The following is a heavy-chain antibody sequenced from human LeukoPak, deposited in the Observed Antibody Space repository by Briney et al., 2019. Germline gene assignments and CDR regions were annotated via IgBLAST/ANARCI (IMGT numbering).Heavy chain of an antibody. Sequence: GGSLRLSCAASGFTFSNAWMSWVRQAPGKGLEWVGRIKNKSDGGTADSAEPVKGRFTISRDDSKSTLYLQMNSLGTEDTGVYYCTTWGGSFSRYWGQGTLVTVSS. V-gene: IGHV3-15*01. J-gene: IGHJ4*02. CDR2: IKNKSDGGTA. CDR1: GFTFSNAW. D-gene: IGHD1-26*01. CDR3: TTWGGSFSRY.